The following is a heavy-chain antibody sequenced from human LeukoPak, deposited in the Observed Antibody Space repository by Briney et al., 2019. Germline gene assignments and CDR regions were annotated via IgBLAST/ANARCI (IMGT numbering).Heavy chain of an antibody. Sequence: PGGSLRLSCAASGFTFSCYSMNWVRQAPGKGLEWVSSISSSSSYIYYADSVKGRFTISRDNAKNSLYLQMNSLRAEDTAVYYCARGIAVAGRVSGVWGQGTTVTVSS. CDR3: ARGIAVAGRVSGV. D-gene: IGHD6-19*01. CDR1: GFTFSCYS. J-gene: IGHJ6*02. V-gene: IGHV3-21*01. CDR2: ISSSSSYI.